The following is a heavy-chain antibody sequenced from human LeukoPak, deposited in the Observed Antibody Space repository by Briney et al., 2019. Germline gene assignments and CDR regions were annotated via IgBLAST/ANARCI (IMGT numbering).Heavy chain of an antibody. V-gene: IGHV3-21*01. J-gene: IGHJ3*02. D-gene: IGHD1-26*01. CDR3: APVGSKDAFDI. Sequence: EGSLRLSCAASGFTFSSYSMNWVRQAPGKGLEWVSSISSSSSYIYYADSVKGRFTISRDNAKNSLYLQMNSLRAEDTAVYYCAPVGSKDAFDIWGQGTMVTVSS. CDR2: ISSSSSYI. CDR1: GFTFSSYS.